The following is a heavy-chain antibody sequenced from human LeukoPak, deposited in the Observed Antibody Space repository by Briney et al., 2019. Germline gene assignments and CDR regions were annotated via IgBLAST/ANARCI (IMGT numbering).Heavy chain of an antibody. CDR2: INHSGST. CDR1: GGSFSGYY. V-gene: IGHV4-34*01. Sequence: SETLSLTCAVYGGSFSGYYWSWIRQPLGKGLEWIGEINHSGSTNYNPSLKSRVTISVDTSKNQFSLKLISVTAADTAVYYCARQVQTNQYGSGPCDYWGQGTLVTVSS. CDR3: ARQVQTNQYGSGPCDY. D-gene: IGHD3-10*01. J-gene: IGHJ4*02.